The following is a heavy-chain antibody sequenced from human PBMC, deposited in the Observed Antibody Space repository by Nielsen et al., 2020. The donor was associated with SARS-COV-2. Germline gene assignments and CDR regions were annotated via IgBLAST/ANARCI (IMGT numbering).Heavy chain of an antibody. CDR3: ATWLQKGGALFDS. J-gene: IGHJ4*02. Sequence: ASVKVSCKASGYTFTSYDINWVRQATGQGLEWMGWMNPNSGNTGYAQKFQGRVTITADKSTSTAYMELSSLRSEDTAVYYCATWLQKGGALFDSWGQGTLVTVSS. V-gene: IGHV1-8*01. D-gene: IGHD5-18*01. CDR1: GYTFTSYD. CDR2: MNPNSGNT.